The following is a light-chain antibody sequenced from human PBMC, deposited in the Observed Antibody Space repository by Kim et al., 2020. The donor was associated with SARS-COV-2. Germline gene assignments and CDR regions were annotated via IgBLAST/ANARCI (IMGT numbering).Light chain of an antibody. J-gene: IGLJ2*01. CDR3: YSYAGSEV. V-gene: IGLV2-11*01. CDR1: SSDVGSYNY. Sequence: QSALTQPRSVSGSPGQSVTISCTGTSSDVGSYNYVSWYQQHPGKVPKLIIYDVTKRPSGDPDRFSGPKSGNTASLTISGLQAEDEADYYCYSYAGSEVFGGETNLTVL. CDR2: DVT.